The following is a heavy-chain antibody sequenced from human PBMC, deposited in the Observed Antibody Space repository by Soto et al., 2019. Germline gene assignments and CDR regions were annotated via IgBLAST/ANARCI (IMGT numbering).Heavy chain of an antibody. D-gene: IGHD4-17*01. V-gene: IGHV3-30*18. J-gene: IGHJ3*02. CDR3: ANDLRSDDAFDI. CDR1: GFTFSSYG. CDR2: ISYDGSNK. Sequence: GGSLRLSCAASGFTFSSYGMHWVRQAPGKGLEWVAVISYDGSNKYYADSVKGRFTISRDNSKNTLYLQMNSLRAEDTAVYYCANDLRSDDAFDIWGQGTMVTVSS.